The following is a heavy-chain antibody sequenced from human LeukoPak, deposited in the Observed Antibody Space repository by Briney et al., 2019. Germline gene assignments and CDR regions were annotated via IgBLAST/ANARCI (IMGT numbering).Heavy chain of an antibody. Sequence: PSETLSLTCTVSGGSISSYYWSWIRQPAGKGLEWIGRIFNSGSTNYKSSLESRVIMSGDRSKNQFSLKLSSVTAADTAVYYCARAVYGDYEVDYWGQGTLVTVSS. J-gene: IGHJ4*02. CDR2: IFNSGST. V-gene: IGHV4-4*07. CDR3: ARAVYGDYEVDY. D-gene: IGHD4-17*01. CDR1: GGSISSYY.